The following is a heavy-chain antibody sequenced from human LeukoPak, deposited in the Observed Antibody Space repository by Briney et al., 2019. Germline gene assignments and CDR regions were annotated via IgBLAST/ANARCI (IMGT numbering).Heavy chain of an antibody. J-gene: IGHJ4*02. CDR1: GFTFSNAW. CDR3: TTDNQSGSYFSFDY. Sequence: GGSLRLSCAASGFTFSNAWMSWVRQAPGKGLEWVGRIKSKTDGGTTDYAAPVKGRFTISRDDSKNTLYLQMNSLKTEDTAVYYCTTDNQSGSYFSFDYWGQGTLVTVSS. CDR2: IKSKTDGGTT. V-gene: IGHV3-15*01. D-gene: IGHD1-26*01.